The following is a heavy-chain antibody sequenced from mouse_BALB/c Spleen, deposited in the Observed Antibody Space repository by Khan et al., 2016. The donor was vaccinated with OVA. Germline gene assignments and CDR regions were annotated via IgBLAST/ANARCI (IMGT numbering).Heavy chain of an antibody. J-gene: IGHJ1*01. Sequence: QIQLVQSGPEVKKPGETVKISCKASGYSFTNYGMNWVRQAPGKGLKWMGWINTYTGEPTYADDFKGRFAFSLETSASTAYLQINNLKNEDTATYFCASGGYWYFDVWGAGTTVTVS. CDR3: ASGGYWYFDV. CDR2: INTYTGEP. D-gene: IGHD1-1*02. V-gene: IGHV9-3-1*01. CDR1: GYSFTNYG.